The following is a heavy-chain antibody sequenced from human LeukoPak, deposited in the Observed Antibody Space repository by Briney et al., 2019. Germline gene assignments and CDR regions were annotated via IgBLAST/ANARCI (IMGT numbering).Heavy chain of an antibody. D-gene: IGHD1-26*01. CDR3: ARDQISGSYTDY. J-gene: IGHJ4*02. CDR2: ISAYNGNT. Sequence: ASVTVSCKASGYTFTSYGISWVRQAPGQGLEWMGWISAYNGNTNYAQKLQGRVTMTTDTSTSTAYMELRSLRSDDTAVYYCARDQISGSYTDYWGQGTLVTVSS. CDR1: GYTFTSYG. V-gene: IGHV1-18*01.